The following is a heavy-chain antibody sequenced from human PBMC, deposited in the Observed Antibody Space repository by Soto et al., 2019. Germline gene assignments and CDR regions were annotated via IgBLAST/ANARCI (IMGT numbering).Heavy chain of an antibody. CDR1: AFTFSRAW. D-gene: IGHD3-10*01. CDR2: IKSRSDGGTT. V-gene: IGHV3-15*01. Sequence: GALRLSCAASAFTFSRAWMSWVRQAPGKGLEWVGRIKSRSDGGTTDYAAPVKGRFSISRDDSKNTMYLQMKSLKTENTAVYYCTTDWSLLLWFGGRSTGGYWGQGA. CDR3: TTDWSLLLWFGGRSTGGY. J-gene: IGHJ4*02.